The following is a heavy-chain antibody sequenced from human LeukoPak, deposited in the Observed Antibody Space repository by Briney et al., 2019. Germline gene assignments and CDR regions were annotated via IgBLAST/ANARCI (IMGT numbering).Heavy chain of an antibody. CDR2: INPNSGGT. V-gene: IGHV1-2*02. D-gene: IGHD5-24*01. CDR1: GYTFTGYY. Sequence: GASVKVSCKASGYTFTGYYMHWVRQAPGQGLEWMGWINPNSGGTNYAQKFQGRVTMTRDTSISTAYMELSRLRSDDTAVYYYARVEMATIGVGFDIWGQGTMVTVSS. J-gene: IGHJ3*02. CDR3: ARVEMATIGVGFDI.